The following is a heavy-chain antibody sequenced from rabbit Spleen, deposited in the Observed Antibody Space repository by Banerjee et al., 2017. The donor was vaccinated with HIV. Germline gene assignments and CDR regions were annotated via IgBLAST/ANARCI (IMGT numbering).Heavy chain of an antibody. CDR3: ARAGGSTLYNF. D-gene: IGHD8-1*01. Sequence: QDLVESGGGLVQPGGSLKLSCKASGFDLSSGYYMCWVRQAPGKGLEWIACIYTGSSGSTYYASWAKGRFTITRSTSLNTVTLQMTSLTAADAATYFCARAGGSTLYNFWGQGTLVTVS. CDR1: GFDLSSGYY. CDR2: IYTGSSGST. J-gene: IGHJ3*01. V-gene: IGHV1S43*01.